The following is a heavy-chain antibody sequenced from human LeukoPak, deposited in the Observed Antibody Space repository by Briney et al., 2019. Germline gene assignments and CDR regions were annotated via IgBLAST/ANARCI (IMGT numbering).Heavy chain of an antibody. V-gene: IGHV4-59*01. CDR2: IYYTGST. D-gene: IGHD1/OR15-1a*01. Sequence: SETLSLTCTVSGDSISSYYWIWIRQPPGKGLEWIGYIYYTGSTNYSPSLKSRVTISVDTSKNQFSLKLNSVTAADTAVYYCARLNTYGMDVWGQGTTVTVSS. CDR1: GDSISSYY. J-gene: IGHJ6*02. CDR3: ARLNTYGMDV.